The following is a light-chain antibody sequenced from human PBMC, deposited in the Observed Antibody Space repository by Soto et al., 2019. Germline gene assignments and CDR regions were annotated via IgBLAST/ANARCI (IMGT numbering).Light chain of an antibody. Sequence: QSALTQPASVSGSPGQSITISCTGTSSDVGSYNLVSWYQQHPGKAPKLMIYEVSKRPSGVSNRFSGSKSGNTASLTISGLKAEDEADYYCCSYAGSTPYVFGTGTKLTVL. CDR1: SSDVGSYNL. CDR3: CSYAGSTPYV. V-gene: IGLV2-23*02. J-gene: IGLJ1*01. CDR2: EVS.